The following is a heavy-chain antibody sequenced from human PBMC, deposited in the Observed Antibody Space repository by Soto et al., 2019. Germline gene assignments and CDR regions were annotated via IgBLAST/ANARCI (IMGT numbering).Heavy chain of an antibody. D-gene: IGHD2-2*01. J-gene: IGHJ5*02. V-gene: IGHV3-11*01. Sequence: GGSLRLSCAASGFTFSDYYMSWIRQAPGKGLEWVSYISSSGSTIYYADSVKGRFTISRDKAKNSLYLQMNSLRAEDTAVYYCARVVPAAIHRYNWFDPWGQGTLVTVPS. CDR1: GFTFSDYY. CDR2: ISSSGSTI. CDR3: ARVVPAAIHRYNWFDP.